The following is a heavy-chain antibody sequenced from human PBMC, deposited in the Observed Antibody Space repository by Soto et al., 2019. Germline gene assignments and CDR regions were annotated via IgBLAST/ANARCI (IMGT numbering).Heavy chain of an antibody. V-gene: IGHV1-69*12. CDR1: GGTFGGYG. J-gene: IGHJ4*02. D-gene: IGHD3-16*02. CDR2: ILALFATA. CDR3: GRGGAWYDYAGGIYQDTAKLDY. Sequence: QVQLVQSGAEVKKPGSSVKVSCKASGGTFGGYGLSWVRQAPGQGLDCIRGILALFATANYAQKFQGRVTITAGESARAGYLVLKSLRSDDTCVYYCGRGGAWYDYAGGIYQDTAKLDYWGQGTLVTVSS.